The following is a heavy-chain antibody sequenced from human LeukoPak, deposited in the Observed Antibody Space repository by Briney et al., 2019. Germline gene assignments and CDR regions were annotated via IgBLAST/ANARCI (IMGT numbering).Heavy chain of an antibody. CDR2: ISGSGGST. CDR1: GFTFSSYA. J-gene: IGHJ4*02. CDR3: ASRGYDYYDSSGYYIRENSFDY. V-gene: IGHV3-23*01. D-gene: IGHD3-22*01. Sequence: GGSLRLSCAASGFTFSSYAMSWVRQAPGKGLEWVSAISGSGGSTYYADSVKGRFTISRDDSKNTLYLQMNSLRAEDTAVYYCASRGYDYYDSSGYYIRENSFDYWGQGTLVTVSS.